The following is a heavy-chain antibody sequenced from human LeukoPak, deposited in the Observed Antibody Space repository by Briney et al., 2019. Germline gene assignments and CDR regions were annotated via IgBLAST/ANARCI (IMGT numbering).Heavy chain of an antibody. V-gene: IGHV4-4*02. CDR1: GDSISSDIW. D-gene: IGHD3-10*01. J-gene: IGHJ4*02. CDR2: IHHSGGI. CDR3: SRGGDYRLHS. Sequence: SGTLSLTCAVSGDSISSDIWWNWVRQPPGKGLEWIGGIHHSGGINYNPSLKSRVTISLDKSKNQFSLELNSVTAADTALYYCSRGGDYRLHSWGQGTLVTVSS.